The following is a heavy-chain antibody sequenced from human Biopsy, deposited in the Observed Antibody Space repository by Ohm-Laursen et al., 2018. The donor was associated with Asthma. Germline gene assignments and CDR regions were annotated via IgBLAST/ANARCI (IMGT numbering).Heavy chain of an antibody. CDR3: VRDGTDDAFDN. J-gene: IGHJ3*02. CDR1: GFSFSNFA. V-gene: IGHV3-30*01. CDR2: ISKDASTQ. Sequence: SLRLSCTAFGFSFSNFAIHWVRQAPGKGLEWVGVISKDASTQDYADSVKGRFTMARDNSKNTLDLQMNSLREEDTAVYYCVRDGTDDAFDNWGQGTVVSVSS. D-gene: IGHD1-1*01.